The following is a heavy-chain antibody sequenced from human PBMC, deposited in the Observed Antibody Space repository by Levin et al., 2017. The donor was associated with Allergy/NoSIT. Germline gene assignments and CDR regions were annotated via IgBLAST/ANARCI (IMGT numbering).Heavy chain of an antibody. D-gene: IGHD2-8*01. CDR1: GFTFGDYA. V-gene: IGHV3-49*03. CDR2: IRSKTYAEST. CDR3: SRDNGPPIPPTPQNWFDP. Sequence: PGGSLRLSCTTSGFTFGDYALGWFRQAPGKGLEWVGFIRSKTYAESTEYAASVKGRFTISRDDAKGVAYLEMNSLKTEDTGVYYCSRDNGPPIPPTPQNWFDPWGQGTLVTVSS. J-gene: IGHJ5*02.